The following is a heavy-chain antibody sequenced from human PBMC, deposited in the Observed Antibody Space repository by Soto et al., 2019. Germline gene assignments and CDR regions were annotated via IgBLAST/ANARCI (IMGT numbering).Heavy chain of an antibody. Sequence: QVQLVQSGAEVKKPGSSVKVSCKASGGPFSSYGFSWVRQAPGQGLEWMGGIIPIIDTTNYERKFQGRVTITADESTSTAYMELSSLTSDATAAYYCARDMPDDGFEIWDQGTMVTVSS. D-gene: IGHD2-2*01. V-gene: IGHV1-69*01. CDR1: GGPFSSYG. CDR2: IIPIIDTT. J-gene: IGHJ3*02. CDR3: ARDMPDDGFEI.